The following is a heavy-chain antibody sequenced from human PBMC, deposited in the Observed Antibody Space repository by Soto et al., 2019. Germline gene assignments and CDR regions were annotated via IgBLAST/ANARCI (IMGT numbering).Heavy chain of an antibody. V-gene: IGHV3-33*01. D-gene: IGHD3-10*01. CDR3: ARGVDEVDYYGMDV. J-gene: IGHJ6*02. Sequence: QVQLVESGGGVVQPGRSLRLSCAASGFPFSTYAMHWVRQAPGKGLEWVADLWHDGSNINYADSVKGRFTISRDNSKNPLNLQMNSLKVEDTAVYYWARGVDEVDYYGMDVWGQGTTVTVSS. CDR2: LWHDGSNI. CDR1: GFPFSTYA.